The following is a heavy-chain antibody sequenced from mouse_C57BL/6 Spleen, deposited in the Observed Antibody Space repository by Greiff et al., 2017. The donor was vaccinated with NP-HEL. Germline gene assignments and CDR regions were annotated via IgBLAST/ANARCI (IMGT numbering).Heavy chain of an antibody. V-gene: IGHV1-82*01. CDR3: ARSKIYYYGSSPWYFDV. CDR2: IYPGDGDT. D-gene: IGHD1-1*01. CDR1: GYAFSSSW. Sequence: SGPELVKPGASVKISCKASGYAFSSSWMNWVKQRPGKGLEWIGRIYPGDGDTNYNGKFKGKATLTADKSSSTAYMQLSSLTSEDSAVYFCARSKIYYYGSSPWYFDVWGTGTTVTVSS. J-gene: IGHJ1*03.